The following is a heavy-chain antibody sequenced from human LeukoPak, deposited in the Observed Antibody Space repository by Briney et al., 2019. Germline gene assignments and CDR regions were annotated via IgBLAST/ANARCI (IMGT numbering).Heavy chain of an antibody. D-gene: IGHD3-22*01. V-gene: IGHV3-53*01. CDR2: LYSGGST. J-gene: IGHJ4*02. Sequence: PGGSLRLSCAASGFTVSSNYMSWVRQAPGKGLEWVSVLYSGGSTYYADSVRGRFTISRGNSKNTLYLQMNSLRAEDTAVYYYARAPGGSSGHYDYWGQGSLVTVSS. CDR1: GFTVSSNY. CDR3: ARAPGGSSGHYDY.